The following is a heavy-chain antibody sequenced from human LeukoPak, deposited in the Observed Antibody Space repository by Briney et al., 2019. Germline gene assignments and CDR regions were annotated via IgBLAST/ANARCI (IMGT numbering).Heavy chain of an antibody. CDR2: IRQDGGEK. CDR3: ARDGTAPGLYFDL. CDR1: GFTFSSYW. J-gene: IGHJ4*01. Sequence: GGSLRLSCAVSGFTFSSYWMNWVRQAPGKGLEWVASIRQDGGEKSYVDSVKGRFAISRDNTKNSLYLQINSLRAEDTAVYYCARDGTAPGLYFDLWGQGTLVTVSS. V-gene: IGHV3-7*01. D-gene: IGHD6-13*01.